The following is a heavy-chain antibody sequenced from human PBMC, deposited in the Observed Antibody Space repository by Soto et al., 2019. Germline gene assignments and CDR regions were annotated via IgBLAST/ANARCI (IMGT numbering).Heavy chain of an antibody. D-gene: IGHD5-12*01. CDR3: ARSKVATILSY. CDR1: GGSISSYY. V-gene: IGHV4-59*01. J-gene: IGHJ4*02. CDR2: TYYSGST. Sequence: SETLSLTCTVSGGSISSYYWSWIRQPPGKGLEWIGYTYYSGSTNYNPSLKSRVTISVDTSKNQFSLKLSSVTAADTAVYYCARSKVATILSYWGQGTLVTVSS.